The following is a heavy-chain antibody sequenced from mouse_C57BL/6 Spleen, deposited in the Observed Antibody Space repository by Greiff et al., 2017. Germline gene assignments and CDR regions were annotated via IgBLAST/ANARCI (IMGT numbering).Heavy chain of an antibody. CDR1: GYTFTDYH. CDR2: INPNNGGT. J-gene: IGHJ3*01. CDR3: GRGGRYGSEAY. Sequence: EVKLMESGPELVKPGASVKIPCQASGYTFTDYHLDWVKQSHGKGLGCIGDINPNNGGTIYNQKFKGKATLTVDKASSTANMELRSLTSEDTAVYYCGRGGRYGSEAYWGQGTLVTVSA. V-gene: IGHV1-18*01. D-gene: IGHD1-1*01.